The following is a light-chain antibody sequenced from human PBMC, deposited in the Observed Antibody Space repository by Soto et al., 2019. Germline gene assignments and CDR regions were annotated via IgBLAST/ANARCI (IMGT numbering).Light chain of an antibody. J-gene: IGLJ3*02. CDR3: SSYTSSSTDWG. CDR2: DVS. Sequence: QSALTQPDSVSGSPGQSITISCTGTSSDVGGYNYVSWYQQHPGKAPKLMIYDVSNRPSGVSNRFSGSKSGNTASLTISGLQAEDEADYYCSSYTSSSTDWGFGGGTKRTVL. CDR1: SSDVGGYNY. V-gene: IGLV2-14*01.